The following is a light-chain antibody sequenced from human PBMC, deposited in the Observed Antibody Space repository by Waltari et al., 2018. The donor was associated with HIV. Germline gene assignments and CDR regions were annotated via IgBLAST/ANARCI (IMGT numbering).Light chain of an antibody. CDR1: SSDVGGYDS. V-gene: IGLV2-11*01. CDR3: CSYAGTYTYVL. CDR2: EVI. J-gene: IGLJ3*02. Sequence: QSALTQPRSVSASPGQSVTISCTGPSSDVGGYDSVSWYLQHPGKVPKLLIYEVIKRPSGVPDRFSGSKSGNTASLTISGLQTEDEADYFCCSYAGTYTYVLFGGGTKLTVL.